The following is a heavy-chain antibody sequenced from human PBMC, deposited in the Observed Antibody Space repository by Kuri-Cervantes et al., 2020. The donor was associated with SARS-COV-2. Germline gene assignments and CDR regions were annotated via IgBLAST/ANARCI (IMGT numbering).Heavy chain of an antibody. D-gene: IGHD2-2*02. J-gene: IGHJ4*02. V-gene: IGHV1-8*01. CDR2: MNPNSGNT. Sequence: ASVKVSCKASGYTFTSYDINWVRQATGQGLEWMGWMNPNSGNTGYAQKFQGRVTITADKSTSTAYMELSSLRSEDTAVYYCARDSPQYPLYYWGQGTLVTVSS. CDR1: GYTFTSYD. CDR3: ARDSPQYPLYY.